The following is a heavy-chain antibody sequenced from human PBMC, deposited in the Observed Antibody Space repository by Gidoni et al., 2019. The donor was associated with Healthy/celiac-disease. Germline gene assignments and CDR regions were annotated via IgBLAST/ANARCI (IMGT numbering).Heavy chain of an antibody. D-gene: IGHD2-15*01. Sequence: QVQLVESGGGVVQPGRSLRLSCAASGFTFSSYAMHWVRQAPGKGLEWVAVISYDGSNKYYADSVKGRFTISRDNSKNTLYLQMNSLRAEDTAVYYCARSPHRYCSGGSCQGGMDVWGQGTTVTVSS. CDR3: ARSPHRYCSGGSCQGGMDV. CDR2: ISYDGSNK. CDR1: GFTFSSYA. V-gene: IGHV3-30-3*01. J-gene: IGHJ6*02.